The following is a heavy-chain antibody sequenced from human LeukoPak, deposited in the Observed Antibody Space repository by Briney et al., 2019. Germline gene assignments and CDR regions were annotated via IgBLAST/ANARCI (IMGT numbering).Heavy chain of an antibody. CDR3: ARDQNHGYGLDY. D-gene: IGHD3-22*01. CDR1: GYTFTGYY. V-gene: IGHV1-46*01. J-gene: IGHJ4*02. CDR2: INPSGGST. Sequence: ASVKVSCKASGYTFTGYYMHWVRQAPGQGLEWMGIINPSGGSTSYAQKFQGRVTMTRDTSTSTVYMELSSLRSEDTAVYYCARDQNHGYGLDYWGQGTLVTVSP.